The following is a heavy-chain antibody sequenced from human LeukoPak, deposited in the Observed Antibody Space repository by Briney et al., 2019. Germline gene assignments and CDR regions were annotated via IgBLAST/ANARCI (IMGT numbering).Heavy chain of an antibody. D-gene: IGHD1-14*01. J-gene: IGHJ5*02. Sequence: SETLSLTCTVSGGSISSYYWSWIRQPPGKGLEWIGYIYYSGSTNYNPSLKSRVTISVDTSKNQFSLKLSSVTAADTAVYYCARGGITAGWFDPWGQGTLVTVSS. CDR2: IYYSGST. CDR1: GGSISSYY. V-gene: IGHV4-59*01. CDR3: ARGGITAGWFDP.